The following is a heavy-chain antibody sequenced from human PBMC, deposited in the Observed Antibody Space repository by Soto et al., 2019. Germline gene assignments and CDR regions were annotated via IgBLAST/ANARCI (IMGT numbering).Heavy chain of an antibody. V-gene: IGHV4-30-4*01. J-gene: IGHJ6*02. Sequence: SETLSLTCTVSGGSISSGDYYWGWIRQPPGKGLEWIGYIYYSGSTYYNPSLKSRVTISVDTSKNQFSLKLSSVTAADTAVYYCARDWYYDFWSGHYGMDVWGQGNTVTVSS. D-gene: IGHD3-3*01. CDR3: ARDWYYDFWSGHYGMDV. CDR2: IYYSGST. CDR1: GGSISSGDYY.